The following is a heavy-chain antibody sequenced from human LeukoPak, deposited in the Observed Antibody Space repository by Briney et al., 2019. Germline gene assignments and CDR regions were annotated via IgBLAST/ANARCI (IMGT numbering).Heavy chain of an antibody. D-gene: IGHD5-18*01. Sequence: SETLSLTCTVSGGSISSYYWSWIRQPPGKGLEWIGYIYYSGITNYNPSLKSRVTISVDTSKNQFSLKLSSVTAADTAVYYCAREEGVDTAMVRGDGAFDIWGQGTMVTVSS. CDR1: GGSISSYY. J-gene: IGHJ3*02. CDR3: AREEGVDTAMVRGDGAFDI. CDR2: IYYSGIT. V-gene: IGHV4-59*01.